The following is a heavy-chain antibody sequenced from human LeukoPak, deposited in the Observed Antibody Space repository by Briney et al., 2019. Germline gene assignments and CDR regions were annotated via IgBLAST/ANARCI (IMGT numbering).Heavy chain of an antibody. V-gene: IGHV3-30*02. CDR1: GFTFSSYG. Sequence: PGGSLRLSCAASGFTFSSYGMHWVRQAPGKGLEWVAFIRYDGSNKYYADSVKGRFTISRDNSKNTLYLQMNSLRAEDTAVYYCFNIGDYDSSKAFDIWGQGTMVTVSS. CDR3: FNIGDYDSSKAFDI. CDR2: IRYDGSNK. D-gene: IGHD3-22*01. J-gene: IGHJ3*02.